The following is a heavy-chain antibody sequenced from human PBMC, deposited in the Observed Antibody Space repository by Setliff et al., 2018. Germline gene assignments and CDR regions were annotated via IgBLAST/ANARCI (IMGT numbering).Heavy chain of an antibody. Sequence: SETLSLTCTVSGGSISTTDYYWGWIRQPPGKGLEWIGCVYYSGNTYYSPSLKSRVTMFVDASKNQFSLMLYSVTAADTAIYYCARYDSSGYSENYYFDYWGQGTLVTVSS. J-gene: IGHJ4*02. CDR1: GGSISTTDYY. D-gene: IGHD3-22*01. CDR3: ARYDSSGYSENYYFDY. V-gene: IGHV4-39*07. CDR2: VYYSGNT.